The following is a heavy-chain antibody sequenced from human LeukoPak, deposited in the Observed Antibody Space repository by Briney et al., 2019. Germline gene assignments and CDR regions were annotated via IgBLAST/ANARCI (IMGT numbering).Heavy chain of an antibody. CDR2: INPNSGGT. D-gene: IGHD2-15*01. J-gene: IGHJ5*02. Sequence: EASVKVSCKASGYTFTGYYMHWVRQAPGQGLEWMGWINPNSGGTNYAQKFQGRVTMTRDTSISTAYMEPSRLRSDDTAVYYCARDYSGIVVVAVGDVGWFDPWGQGTLVTVSS. CDR1: GYTFTGYY. CDR3: ARDYSGIVVVAVGDVGWFDP. V-gene: IGHV1-2*02.